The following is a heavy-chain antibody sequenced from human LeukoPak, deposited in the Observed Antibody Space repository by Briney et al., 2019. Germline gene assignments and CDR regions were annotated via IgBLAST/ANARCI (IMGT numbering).Heavy chain of an antibody. D-gene: IGHD3-22*01. CDR3: ARLPKYYYDSSGLSFDY. CDR1: GGSVSSGSYY. CDR2: IYYSGST. V-gene: IGHV4-61*01. Sequence: SETLSLTCTVSGGSVSSGSYYWSWIRQPPGKGLEWIVYIYYSGSTNYNPSLKSRVTISVDTSKNQFSLKLSSVTAADTAVYYCARLPKYYYDSSGLSFDYWGQGTLVTVSS. J-gene: IGHJ4*02.